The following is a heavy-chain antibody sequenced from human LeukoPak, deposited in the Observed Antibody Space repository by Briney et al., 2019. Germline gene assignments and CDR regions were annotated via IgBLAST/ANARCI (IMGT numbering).Heavy chain of an antibody. Sequence: SETLSLTCTVPGGSVSSGSYHWNWIRQPPGKGLEWIGYIHDSGSTNYNPSLKSRVSISVDTSKNQFSLKLSSVTAADTAVYYCARGVREGGYDSPCDYWGQGTLVTVSS. J-gene: IGHJ4*02. CDR3: ARGVREGGYDSPCDY. CDR1: GGSVSSGSYH. D-gene: IGHD5-12*01. CDR2: IHDSGST. V-gene: IGHV4-61*01.